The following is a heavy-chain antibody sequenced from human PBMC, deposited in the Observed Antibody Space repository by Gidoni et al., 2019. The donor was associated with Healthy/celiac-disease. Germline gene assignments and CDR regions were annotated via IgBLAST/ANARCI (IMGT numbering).Heavy chain of an antibody. Sequence: QLQLQESGPGLVKPSETLSLTCTVSGGSISSSSYYWGWIRQPPGKGLEWIGSIYYSGSTYYNPSLKSRVTISVDTSKNQFSLKLSSETAADTAVYYCASRKEKIVAWDEKLGVSWFDPWGQGTLVTVSS. CDR1: GGSISSSSYY. CDR2: IYYSGST. D-gene: IGHD3-16*01. J-gene: IGHJ5*02. CDR3: ASRKEKIVAWDEKLGVSWFDP. V-gene: IGHV4-39*01.